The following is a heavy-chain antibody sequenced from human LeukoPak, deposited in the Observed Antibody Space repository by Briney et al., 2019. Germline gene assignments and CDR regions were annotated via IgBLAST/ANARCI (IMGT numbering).Heavy chain of an antibody. Sequence: GGSLRLSCAVSGFTVSSTFMSWVRQAPGKGLEWVSVIYSGGRTDYVDSLKGRFTIPRDNSKNTVYLQMNSLRAEDTAVYYCASPGYYDSSSRDVWGQGARVTVSS. CDR1: GFTVSSTF. CDR3: ASPGYYDSSSRDV. CDR2: IYSGGRT. D-gene: IGHD3-22*01. V-gene: IGHV3-66*01. J-gene: IGHJ6*02.